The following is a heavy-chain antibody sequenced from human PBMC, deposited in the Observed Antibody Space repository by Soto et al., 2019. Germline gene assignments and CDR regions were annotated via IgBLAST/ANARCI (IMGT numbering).Heavy chain of an antibody. J-gene: IGHJ4*02. CDR1: GYTFTSYD. CDR3: ARAKPRDSYYDPGRD. D-gene: IGHD3-10*01. Sequence: QVQLVQSGAEVKKPGASVKVSCEASGYTFTSYDINWVRQAPGQGLEWMGWMNPNSGKTGYAQRFQGRVTMTRSTSISTAYMELSSLRSEDTAVYYCARAKPRDSYYDPGRDWGQGTLVTVSS. CDR2: MNPNSGKT. V-gene: IGHV1-8*01.